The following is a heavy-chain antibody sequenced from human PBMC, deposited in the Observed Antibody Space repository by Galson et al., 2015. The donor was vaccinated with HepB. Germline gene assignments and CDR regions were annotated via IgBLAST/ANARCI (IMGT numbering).Heavy chain of an antibody. CDR2: ISSTGTTM. J-gene: IGHJ2*01. CDR3: ARVYFGSGSSSAYWYFDL. D-gene: IGHD3-10*01. Sequence: SLRLSCAASGFTFSSYTMNWVRQAPGKGLESVSYISSTGTTMYYADSAKGRFTISRDNAQNSLYLQTNSLRDEDTAVYYCARVYFGSGSSSAYWYFDLWGRGALVTVSS. CDR1: GFTFSSYT. V-gene: IGHV3-48*02.